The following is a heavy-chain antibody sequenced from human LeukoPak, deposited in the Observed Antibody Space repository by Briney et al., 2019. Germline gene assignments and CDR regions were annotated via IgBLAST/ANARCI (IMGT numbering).Heavy chain of an antibody. CDR3: AGGLSTAAGG. CDR1: GVTFSNYW. V-gene: IGHV3-74*01. CDR2: INSDGSTI. J-gene: IGHJ4*02. D-gene: IGHD6-13*01. Sequence: GGSLRLSCAVSGVTFSNYWMHWVRQAPGKGLVWVSRINSDGSTISYADSAKGRFTISRDNAKNTLYLQMNSLRAEDTAVYYCAGGLSTAAGGWGQGTLVTVSS.